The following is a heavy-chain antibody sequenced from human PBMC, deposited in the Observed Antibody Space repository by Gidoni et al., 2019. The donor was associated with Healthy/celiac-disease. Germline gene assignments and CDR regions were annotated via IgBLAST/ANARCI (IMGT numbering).Heavy chain of an antibody. CDR1: GFTFSSYS. Sequence: EVQLVESGGGLVQPGGSLRLSCAASGFTFSSYSMNWVRQAPGKGLEWVSYISSSSSTIYYADSVKGRFTISRDNAKNSLYLQMNSLRAEDTAVYYCARDRGAGAVAGPILFDPWGQGTLVTVSS. J-gene: IGHJ5*02. D-gene: IGHD6-19*01. CDR3: ARDRGAGAVAGPILFDP. CDR2: ISSSSSTI. V-gene: IGHV3-48*01.